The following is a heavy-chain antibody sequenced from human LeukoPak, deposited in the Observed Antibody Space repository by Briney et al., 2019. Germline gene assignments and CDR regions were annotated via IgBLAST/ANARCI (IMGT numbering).Heavy chain of an antibody. CDR2: IYHSGSI. Sequence: SETLSLTCAVSGVSISSGGYSWSWIRQPPGKGLEWIGYIYHSGSIYYNPSLKSRVTISVDRSKNQFSLKLSSVTAADTAVYYCARGTGIAAADNFDYWGQGTLVTVSS. J-gene: IGHJ4*02. CDR1: GVSISSGGYS. CDR3: ARGTGIAAADNFDY. V-gene: IGHV4-30-2*01. D-gene: IGHD6-13*01.